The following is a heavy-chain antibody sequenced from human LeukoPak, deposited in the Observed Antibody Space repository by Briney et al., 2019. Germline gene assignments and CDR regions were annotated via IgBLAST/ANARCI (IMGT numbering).Heavy chain of an antibody. J-gene: IGHJ6*02. CDR3: ATVGSSGPGYGMDV. Sequence: GASVKVSCKASGYTFTGYYMHWVRQALGQGLEWMGWINPNSGGTNYAQKFQGRVTMTRDTSISTAYMELSRLRSDDTAVYYCATVGSSGPGYGMDVWGQGTTVTVSS. CDR1: GYTFTGYY. D-gene: IGHD3-22*01. CDR2: INPNSGGT. V-gene: IGHV1-2*02.